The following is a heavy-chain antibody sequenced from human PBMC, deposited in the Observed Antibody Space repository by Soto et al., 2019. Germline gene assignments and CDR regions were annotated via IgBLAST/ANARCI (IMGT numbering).Heavy chain of an antibody. CDR2: MNPNSGNT. D-gene: IGHD4-17*01. CDR3: ARGETTDFDY. CDR1: GYTFTSYD. Sequence: ASVKVSCKASGYTFTSYDINWVRQATGQGLEWMGWMNPNSGNTGYAQKFQGRVTMTRNTSMSTAYMELRSLRSDDTAVYYCARGETTDFDYWGQGTLVTVSS. J-gene: IGHJ4*02. V-gene: IGHV1-8*01.